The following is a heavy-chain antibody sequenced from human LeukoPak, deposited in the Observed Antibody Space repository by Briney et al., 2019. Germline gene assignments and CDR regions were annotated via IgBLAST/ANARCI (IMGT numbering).Heavy chain of an antibody. CDR1: GFTFSSYA. J-gene: IGHJ4*02. CDR2: ISGSGGST. D-gene: IGHD6-19*01. CDR3: ARASWVAGLDY. Sequence: GGSLRLSCAASGFTFSSYAMSWVRQAPGKGLEWVSAISGSGGSTYYADSVKGRFTISRDNSKNTLYLQMNSLRAEDTAAYYCARASWVAGLDYWGQGTLVTVSS. V-gene: IGHV3-23*01.